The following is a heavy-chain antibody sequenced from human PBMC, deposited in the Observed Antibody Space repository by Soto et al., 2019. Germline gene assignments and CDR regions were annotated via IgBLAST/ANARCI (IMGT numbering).Heavy chain of an antibody. D-gene: IGHD6-19*01. CDR3: AKPPGHNSSGWYYFDY. CDR2: ISYDGSNK. V-gene: IGHV3-30*18. J-gene: IGHJ4*02. Sequence: QVQLVESGGGVVQPGRSLRLSCAASGFTFSSYGMHWVRQAPGKGLEWVAVISYDGSNKYYADSVKGRFTISRDNSKNTLYLQMNRLRAEDTAVYYCAKPPGHNSSGWYYFDYWGQGTLVTVSS. CDR1: GFTFSSYG.